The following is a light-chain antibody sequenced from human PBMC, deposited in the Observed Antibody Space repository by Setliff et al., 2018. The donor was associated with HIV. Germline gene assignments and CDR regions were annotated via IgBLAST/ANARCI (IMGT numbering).Light chain of an antibody. J-gene: IGKJ4*01. Sequence: DIVMTQSADSLAVFLGERVTINCKSSQSVLYSGNNKNYLAWYQQKPGQPPKLLIYWASTRQSGVPDRFSGSGSGTDFTLTISGLQAEDVAVYYCQQYYSTPFTFGGGTKVDIK. CDR3: QQYYSTPFT. V-gene: IGKV4-1*01. CDR1: QSVLYSGNNKNY. CDR2: WAS.